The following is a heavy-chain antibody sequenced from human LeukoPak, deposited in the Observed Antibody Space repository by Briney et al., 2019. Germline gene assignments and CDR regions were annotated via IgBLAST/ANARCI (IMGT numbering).Heavy chain of an antibody. J-gene: IGHJ4*02. V-gene: IGHV3-23*01. CDR1: GFTFRSYG. Sequence: GTLRLSCAASGFTFRSYGMSWVRQAPAKGLEWVSVISGGADSTYYADSVQGRFTISRDNSKNTVYLQMNRLRVEDTAVYYCAKSFQLLGLNDYWGQGTVVSVSS. CDR2: ISGGADST. CDR3: AKSFQLLGLNDY. D-gene: IGHD1-26*01.